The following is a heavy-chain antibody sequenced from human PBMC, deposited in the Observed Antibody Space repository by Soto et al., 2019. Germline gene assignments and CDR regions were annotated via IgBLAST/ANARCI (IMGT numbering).Heavy chain of an antibody. J-gene: IGHJ6*02. D-gene: IGHD6-6*01. CDR2: TYYRAKWYN. CDR3: ALSIGTIYYCGLDV. CDR1: GDSVSSNSAA. Sequence: PSQTLSLTCGISGDSVSSNSAAWHWIRQSPSRGLEWLGRTYYRAKWYNDYAEAVRSRITINPDTPKNQFSLQLNSVTPEDTAVYYCALSIGTIYYCGLDVWGQGTTVTVSS. V-gene: IGHV6-1*01.